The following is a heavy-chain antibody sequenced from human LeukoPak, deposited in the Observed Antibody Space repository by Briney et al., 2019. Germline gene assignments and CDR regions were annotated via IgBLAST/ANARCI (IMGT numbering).Heavy chain of an antibody. CDR3: AKGGVYGDYYFDY. V-gene: IGHV3-23*01. Sequence: PWGSLRLSCAASGFPFSTYAMSWVRQAPGKGLEWVSVISGSGGDTYYADSVKGRFTISGDNSKNTVYLQMNSLRAEDTALYYCAKGGVYGDYYFDYWGQGTLVTVSS. CDR2: ISGSGGDT. D-gene: IGHD4-17*01. CDR1: GFPFSTYA. J-gene: IGHJ4*02.